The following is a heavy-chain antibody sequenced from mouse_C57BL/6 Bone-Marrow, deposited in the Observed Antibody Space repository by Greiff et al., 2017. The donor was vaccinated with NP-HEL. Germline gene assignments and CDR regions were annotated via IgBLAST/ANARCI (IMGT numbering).Heavy chain of an antibody. Sequence: VQLQQSGPELVKPGASVKISCKASGYAFSSSWMNWVKQRPGQGLEWIGRIYPGDGDTNYNGKFKGKATLTADKSSSTAYMQLSSLTSEDSAVYFCARWGYDYDVGFAYWGQGTLVTVSA. J-gene: IGHJ3*01. V-gene: IGHV1-82*01. CDR1: GYAFSSSW. D-gene: IGHD2-4*01. CDR3: ARWGYDYDVGFAY. CDR2: IYPGDGDT.